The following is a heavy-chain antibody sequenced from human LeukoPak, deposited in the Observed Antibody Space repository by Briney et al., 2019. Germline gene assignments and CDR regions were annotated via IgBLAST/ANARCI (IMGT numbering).Heavy chain of an antibody. Sequence: GGSLRLSCAASGFTFSSYSMNWVRQAPGKGLEWVSSISSSSSYIYYADSVKGRFTISRDNAKNSLYLQMNSLRAEDTAVYYCARTITTAPQTGSDYWGQGTLVTVSS. D-gene: IGHD1-20*01. CDR3: ARTITTAPQTGSDY. V-gene: IGHV3-21*01. J-gene: IGHJ4*02. CDR2: ISSSSSYI. CDR1: GFTFSSYS.